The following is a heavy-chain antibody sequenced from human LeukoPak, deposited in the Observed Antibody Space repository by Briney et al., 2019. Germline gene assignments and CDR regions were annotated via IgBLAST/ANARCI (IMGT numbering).Heavy chain of an antibody. CDR2: IYSGGST. Sequence: GSLRLSCAASGFTVSSNYMTWVRQAPGKGLEWVSVIYSGGSTYNADTVKGRFTISRDSSKNTVYLQMNSLRAEDTAVYYCARVDVFGSGSFDIWGQGTMVTVSS. D-gene: IGHD3-10*02. J-gene: IGHJ3*02. V-gene: IGHV3-66*01. CDR3: ARVDVFGSGSFDI. CDR1: GFTVSSNY.